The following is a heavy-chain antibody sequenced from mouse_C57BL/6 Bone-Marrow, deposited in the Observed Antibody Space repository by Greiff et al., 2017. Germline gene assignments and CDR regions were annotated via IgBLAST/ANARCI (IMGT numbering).Heavy chain of an antibody. J-gene: IGHJ3*01. CDR1: GFTFSSYA. Sequence: EVKLMESGGGLVKPGGSLKLSCAASGFTFSSYAMSWVRQTPEKRLEWVATISDGGSYTYYPDNVKGRFTISRDNAKNNLYLQMSHLKSEDTAMYYCARDDIKLRYPRFAYWGQGTLVTVSA. CDR2: ISDGGSYT. V-gene: IGHV5-4*01. D-gene: IGHD1-1*01. CDR3: ARDDIKLRYPRFAY.